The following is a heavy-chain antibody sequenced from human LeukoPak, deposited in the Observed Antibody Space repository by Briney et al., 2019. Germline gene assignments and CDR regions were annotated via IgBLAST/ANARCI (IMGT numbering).Heavy chain of an antibody. V-gene: IGHV4-59*01. CDR1: GGSLSSYY. CDR2: IYYSGST. Sequence: SETLSLTCTVSGGSLSSYYWSWIRLPPGKGLEWIGYIYYSGSTNYNPSLKSRVTISIDTSKNQFSLKLNSVTAADTAVYYCARAGGYCSSTSCEFDYWGQGTLVTVSS. CDR3: ARAGGYCSSTSCEFDY. D-gene: IGHD2-2*01. J-gene: IGHJ4*02.